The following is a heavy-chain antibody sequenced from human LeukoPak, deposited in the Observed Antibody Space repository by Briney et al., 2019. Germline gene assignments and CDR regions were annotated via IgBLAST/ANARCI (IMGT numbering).Heavy chain of an antibody. J-gene: IGHJ4*02. D-gene: IGHD5-18*01. V-gene: IGHV1-69*13. CDR1: GGTFSSYA. CDR2: IIPIFGTA. Sequence: SVKVSCKASGGTFSSYAISWVRQAPGQGLEWMGGIIPIFGTANYAQKFQGRVTITADESTSTAYMELNSLRAEDTAVYYCARDLDSYGSFDYWGQGTLVTVSS. CDR3: ARDLDSYGSFDY.